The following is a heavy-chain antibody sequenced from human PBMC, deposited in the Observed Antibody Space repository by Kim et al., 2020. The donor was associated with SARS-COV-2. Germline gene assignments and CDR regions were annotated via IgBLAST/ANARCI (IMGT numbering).Heavy chain of an antibody. J-gene: IGHJ5*02. CDR1: GGSISSYY. Sequence: SETLSLTCTVSGGSISSYYWSWIRQPPGKGLEWIGYIYYSGSTNYNPSLKSRVTISVDTSKNQFSLKLSSVTAADTAVYYCARSFRWNKGIGFDPWGQGTLVTVSS. V-gene: IGHV4-59*13. D-gene: IGHD1-1*01. CDR2: IYYSGST. CDR3: ARSFRWNKGIGFDP.